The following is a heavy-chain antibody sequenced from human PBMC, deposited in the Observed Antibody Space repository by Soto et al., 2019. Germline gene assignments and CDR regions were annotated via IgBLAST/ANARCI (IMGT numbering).Heavy chain of an antibody. J-gene: IGHJ5*02. V-gene: IGHV4-59*08. Sequence: SETLSLTCTVSGGSISSYYWSWIRQPPGKGLEWIGYIYYSGSTNYNPSLKSRVTISVDTSKNQFSLKLSSVTAADTAVYYCARRAVAAAGTAFLSRFDPWGQGTLVTVSS. CDR3: ARRAVAAAGTAFLSRFDP. CDR2: IYYSGST. CDR1: GGSISSYY. D-gene: IGHD6-13*01.